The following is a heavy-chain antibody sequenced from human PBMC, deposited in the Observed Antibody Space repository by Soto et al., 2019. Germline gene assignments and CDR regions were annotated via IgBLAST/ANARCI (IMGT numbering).Heavy chain of an antibody. CDR1: GGSISSYY. Sequence: QVQLQESGPGLVKPSETLSLTCTVSGGSISSYYWSWIRQPPGKGLEWIGYIYYSGSTNYNPSLKSRVTISVDTSKTQLSLKLGSVTAADTAVYYCARRYGYYFDYWGQGTLVTVSS. J-gene: IGHJ4*02. V-gene: IGHV4-59*08. CDR3: ARRYGYYFDY. D-gene: IGHD4-17*01. CDR2: IYYSGST.